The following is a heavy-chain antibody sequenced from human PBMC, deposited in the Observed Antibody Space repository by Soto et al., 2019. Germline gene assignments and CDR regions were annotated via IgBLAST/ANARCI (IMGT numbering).Heavy chain of an antibody. CDR2: IYYSGST. CDR3: ARIPYYYDSSGFDY. V-gene: IGHV4-30-4*01. Sequence: SETLSLTCTVSGGSIISGGYYWNWIRQPPGKGLEWIGYIYYSGSTYYNPSLKSRVTISIDTSRNQFSLNLSSVTAADTAVYYCARIPYYYDSSGFDYWGQGTLVTVSS. J-gene: IGHJ4*02. D-gene: IGHD3-22*01. CDR1: GGSIISGGYY.